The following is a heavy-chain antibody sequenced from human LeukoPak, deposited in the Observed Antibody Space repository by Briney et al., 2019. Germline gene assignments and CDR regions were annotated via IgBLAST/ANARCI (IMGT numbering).Heavy chain of an antibody. CDR3: ASAPYLYAYFDY. CDR1: GGSFSGYY. J-gene: IGHJ4*02. CDR2: IYYSGST. Sequence: SETLSLTCAVYGGSFSGYYWSWIRQPPGKGLEWIGYIYYSGSTNYNPSLKSRVTISVDTSKNQFSLKLSSVTAADTAVYYCASAPYLYAYFDYWGQGTLVTVSS. D-gene: IGHD2-2*01. V-gene: IGHV4-59*01.